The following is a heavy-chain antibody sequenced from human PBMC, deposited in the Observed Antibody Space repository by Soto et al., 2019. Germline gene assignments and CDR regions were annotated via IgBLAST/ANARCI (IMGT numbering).Heavy chain of an antibody. CDR3: ARGYYGSGSYFQAYYDF. J-gene: IGHJ4*02. Sequence: QVQLQESGPGLVKPSQTLSLICNVSGGSISSGGNYWSWIRQHPGKGLEWIGYIYYSGSTKYSPSLKSRVCISVDTSKNQFSLRLNSVTAADTAVYFCARGYYGSGSYFQAYYDFWGQGSLCTVSS. CDR2: IYYSGST. D-gene: IGHD3-10*01. V-gene: IGHV4-31*03. CDR1: GGSISSGGNY.